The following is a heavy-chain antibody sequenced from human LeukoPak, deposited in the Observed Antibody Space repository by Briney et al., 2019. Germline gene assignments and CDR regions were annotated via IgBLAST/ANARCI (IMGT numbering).Heavy chain of an antibody. CDR3: AKGLSVTSMGIDY. CDR1: GFSFSSYA. V-gene: IGHV3-23*01. Sequence: GGSRRLSCAASGFSFSSYAMSWVRQAPGRGLEWVSTISGSSGSTDYADSVEGRFTVSRDNSRNTLYLQMHSLRAEDTAVYYCAKGLSVTSMGIDYWGQGTLVTVSS. CDR2: ISGSSGST. D-gene: IGHD4-17*01. J-gene: IGHJ4*02.